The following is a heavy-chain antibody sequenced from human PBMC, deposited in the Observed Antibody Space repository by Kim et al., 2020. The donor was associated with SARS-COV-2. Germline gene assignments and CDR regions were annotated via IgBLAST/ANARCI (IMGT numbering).Heavy chain of an antibody. D-gene: IGHD3-22*01. CDR2: IYYSGST. CDR3: ARAPITMIVVVQAFDI. J-gene: IGHJ3*02. CDR1: GGSISSGGYY. V-gene: IGHV4-31*03. Sequence: SETLSLTCTVSGGSISSGGYYWSWIRQHPGKGLEWIGYIYYSGSTYYNPSLKSRVTISVDTSKNQFSLKLSSVTAADTAVYYCARAPITMIVVVQAFDIWGQGTMVTASS.